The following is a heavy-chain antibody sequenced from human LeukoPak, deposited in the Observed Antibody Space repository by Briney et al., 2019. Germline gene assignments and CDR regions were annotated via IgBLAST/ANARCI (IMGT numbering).Heavy chain of an antibody. Sequence: SETLSLTCTVSGGSISSYYWSWIRQPPGKGLEWIGYIYYSGSTNYNPSLKSRVTISVDTSKNQFSLKLSSVTAADTAVYYCARDCYNNHRFHPWGQGTLVTVSS. J-gene: IGHJ5*02. V-gene: IGHV4-59*01. CDR3: ARDCYNNHRFHP. CDR2: IYYSGST. CDR1: GGSISSYY. D-gene: IGHD5-24*01.